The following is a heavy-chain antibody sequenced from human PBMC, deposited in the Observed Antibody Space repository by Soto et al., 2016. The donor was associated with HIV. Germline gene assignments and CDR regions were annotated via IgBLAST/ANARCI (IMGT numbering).Heavy chain of an antibody. Sequence: QVQLVQSGAEVKKPGASVKVSCKASGYTFTSYDINWVRQATGQGLEWMGWMNPNSGNTGYAQKFRGRVTITRNTSTNTAYMELSSLRSEDTAVYYCAGDSSGYPTTGFDYWGQGTLVTVSS. CDR2: MNPNSGNT. CDR3: AGDSSGYPTTGFDY. J-gene: IGHJ4*02. V-gene: IGHV1-8*03. D-gene: IGHD3-22*01. CDR1: GYTFTSYD.